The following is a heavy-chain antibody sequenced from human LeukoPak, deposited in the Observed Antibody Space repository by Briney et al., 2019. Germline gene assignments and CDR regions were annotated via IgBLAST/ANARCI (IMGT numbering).Heavy chain of an antibody. CDR1: GGSFSGYY. CDR3: ARYSSSSGWFDP. CDR2: INHSGST. V-gene: IGHV4-34*01. D-gene: IGHD6-6*01. J-gene: IGHJ5*02. Sequence: PSETLSLTCAVYGGSFSGYYWSWIRQPPGKGLEGIGEINHSGSTNYNPSLKSRVTISVDTSKNQCSLKLSSVTAADTAVYYCARYSSSSGWFDPWGQGTLVTVSS.